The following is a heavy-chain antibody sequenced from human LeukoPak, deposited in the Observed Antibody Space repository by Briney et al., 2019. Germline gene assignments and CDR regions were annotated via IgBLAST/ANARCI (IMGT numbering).Heavy chain of an antibody. CDR2: IKEDGSVK. CDR3: ARSDISWSGYSYGFDS. J-gene: IGHJ4*02. CDR1: GFTFNRYW. V-gene: IGHV3-7*01. D-gene: IGHD5-18*01. Sequence: GGSLRLSCTASGFTFNRYWMSWVRQAPGKGLEWVASIKEDGSVKYYVDSVTGRFTISRDNAKNSLHLQMSSLSAEDTAVYYCARSDISWSGYSYGFDSWGQGTLVTVSS.